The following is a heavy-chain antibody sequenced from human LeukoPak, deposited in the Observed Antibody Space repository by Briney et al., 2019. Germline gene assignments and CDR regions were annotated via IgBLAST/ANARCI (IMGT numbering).Heavy chain of an antibody. CDR2: IIPIFGTA. D-gene: IGHD2-21*02. Sequence: SVKVSCKASGGTFSSYAISWVRQAPGQGLEWMGGIIPIFGTANYAQKFQGRVTITADESTSTAYMELSSLRSEDTAVYYCARGRDPGDCGGDCYWGYYYYGMDVWGQGTTVTVSS. CDR1: GGTFSSYA. J-gene: IGHJ6*02. V-gene: IGHV1-69*13. CDR3: ARGRDPGDCGGDCYWGYYYYGMDV.